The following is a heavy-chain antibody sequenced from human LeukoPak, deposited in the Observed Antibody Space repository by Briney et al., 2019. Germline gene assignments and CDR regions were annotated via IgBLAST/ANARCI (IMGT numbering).Heavy chain of an antibody. CDR3: QGELREY. V-gene: IGHV3-64D*06. CDR2: ISSNGGDT. Sequence: PGGSLRLSCSVSGFTFSTYAMHWVRQAPGKGLEYISGISSNGGDTYYAGSVKRRFTISRDNSKNTLYLQMSSLKAEDTAVYYCQGELREYWGQGTLVTVSS. D-gene: IGHD3-10*01. J-gene: IGHJ4*02. CDR1: GFTFSTYA.